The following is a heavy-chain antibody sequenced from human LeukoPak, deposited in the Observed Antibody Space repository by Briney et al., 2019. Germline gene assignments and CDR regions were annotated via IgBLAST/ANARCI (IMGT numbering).Heavy chain of an antibody. CDR3: ARSRQLYSSGWYYYYGMDV. J-gene: IGHJ6*02. CDR1: GGSISSYY. D-gene: IGHD6-19*01. CDR2: IYYSGST. V-gene: IGHV4-59*01. Sequence: SETLSLTCTVSGGSISSYYWSWIRRPPGKGLEWIGYIYYSGSTNYNPSLKSRVTISVDTSKNQFSLKLSSVTAADTAVYYCARSRQLYSSGWYYYYGMDVWGQGTTVTVSS.